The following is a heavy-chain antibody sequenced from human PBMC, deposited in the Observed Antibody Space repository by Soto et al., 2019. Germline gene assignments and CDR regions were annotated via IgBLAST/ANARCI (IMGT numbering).Heavy chain of an antibody. CDR3: ARGVGSSPPRY. Sequence: SETLSLTCTISGGSISVYYWSWIRQPPGQALEWIGYIYDSGSPYYNHSLRSRVIISADTSKNQISLKLTSATAADTAVYYCARGVGSSPPRYWGRGTLVTVSS. J-gene: IGHJ4*02. CDR1: GGSISVYY. V-gene: IGHV4-59*01. CDR2: IYDSGSP. D-gene: IGHD1-26*01.